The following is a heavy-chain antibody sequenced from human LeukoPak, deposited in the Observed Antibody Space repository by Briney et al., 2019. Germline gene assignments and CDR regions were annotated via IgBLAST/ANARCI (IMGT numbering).Heavy chain of an antibody. J-gene: IGHJ6*02. D-gene: IGHD3-10*01. V-gene: IGHV4-4*07. CDR3: AREYGSGSYYARLIHYGMDV. CDR1: GGSISSYY. Sequence: SETLSLTCTVSGGSISSYYWSWIRQPAGKGLEWIGRICTSGSTNYNPSLKSRVTMSVDTSKNQFSLKLSSVTAADTAVYYCAREYGSGSYYARLIHYGMDVWGQGTTVTVSS. CDR2: ICTSGST.